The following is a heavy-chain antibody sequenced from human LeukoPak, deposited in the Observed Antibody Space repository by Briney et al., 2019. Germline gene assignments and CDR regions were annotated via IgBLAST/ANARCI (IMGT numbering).Heavy chain of an antibody. CDR2: IYYSGST. CDR1: GGSISSSSCY. V-gene: IGHV4-39*01. J-gene: IGHJ4*02. Sequence: SETLSLTCTVSGGSISSSSCYWGWIRQPPGKGLEWIGSIYYSGSTYYNPSFKSRVTISVDTSKNQFSLKLSSVTAADTAVYYCARRGRLYYYDSSGYIDYWGQGTLVTVSS. D-gene: IGHD3-22*01. CDR3: ARRGRLYYYDSSGYIDY.